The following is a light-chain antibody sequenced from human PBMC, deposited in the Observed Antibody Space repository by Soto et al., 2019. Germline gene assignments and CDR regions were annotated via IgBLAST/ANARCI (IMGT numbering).Light chain of an antibody. CDR1: SSDVGSYNL. J-gene: IGLJ1*01. V-gene: IGLV2-23*02. Sequence: QSLLTHPASVSVSPGQSISISCTGTSSDVGSYNLVSWYQQHPDKAPKLMIYEVSKRPSGVSNRFSGSKSGTTASLIISGLQAEDEADYYWCSYEGSSTGYVLGTGTKVTVL. CDR2: EVS. CDR3: CSYEGSSTGYV.